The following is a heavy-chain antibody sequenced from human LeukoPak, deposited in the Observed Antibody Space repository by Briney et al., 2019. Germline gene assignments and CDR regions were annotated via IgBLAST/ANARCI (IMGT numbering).Heavy chain of an antibody. CDR2: IYYSGST. Sequence: SETLSLTCTVSGGSVSSGSYYWSWIRQPPGKGLEWIGYIYYSGSTNYNPSLKSRVTISVDTSKNQFSLKLSSVTAAGTAVYYCARWGSGWYENYFDYWGQGTLVTVSS. CDR1: GGSVSSGSYY. J-gene: IGHJ4*02. V-gene: IGHV4-61*01. D-gene: IGHD6-19*01. CDR3: ARWGSGWYENYFDY.